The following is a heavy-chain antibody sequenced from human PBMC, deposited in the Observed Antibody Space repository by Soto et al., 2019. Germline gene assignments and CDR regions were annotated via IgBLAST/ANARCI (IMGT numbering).Heavy chain of an antibody. J-gene: IGHJ4*02. V-gene: IGHV3-11*06. CDR3: ARPNSGYAWDY. D-gene: IGHD5-12*01. CDR2: ISSSSYYT. CDR1: GFIFSDYY. Sequence: QVQLVESGGGLVQPGGSLRLSCAASGFIFSDYYMSWIRQAPGKGLEWVSYISSSSYYTNYADSVKGRFTISRDNAKNSLYLQMNSLRAEDTAVYYCARPNSGYAWDYWGQGTLVTVSS.